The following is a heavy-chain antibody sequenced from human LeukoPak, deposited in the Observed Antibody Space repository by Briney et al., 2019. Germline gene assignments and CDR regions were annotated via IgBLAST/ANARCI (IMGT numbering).Heavy chain of an antibody. D-gene: IGHD3-9*01. CDR1: GGTFRSFS. CDR3: ARSTVLRYFDYFDP. J-gene: IGHJ5*02. Sequence: SVKVSCKASGGTFRSFSISWVRQAPGQGLEWMGGIIPIFGTANYAQKFQSRVTITTDESTSTAYMELSSLRSEDTAVYYCARSTVLRYFDYFDPWGQGTLVTVSS. CDR2: IIPIFGTA. V-gene: IGHV1-69*05.